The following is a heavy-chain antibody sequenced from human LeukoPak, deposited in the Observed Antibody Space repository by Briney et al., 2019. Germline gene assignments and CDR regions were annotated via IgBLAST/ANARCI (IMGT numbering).Heavy chain of an antibody. D-gene: IGHD6-13*01. CDR1: GGSISSYY. CDR2: IYYSGST. J-gene: IGHJ5*02. Sequence: KPSETLSLTCTVSGGSISSYYWSWIRQPPGKGLEWIGYIYYSGSTSYNPSLKSRVTISVDTSKNQFSLKLSSVTAADTAVYYCARDQYSSSWYWFDPWGQGTLVTVSS. V-gene: IGHV4-59*01. CDR3: ARDQYSSSWYWFDP.